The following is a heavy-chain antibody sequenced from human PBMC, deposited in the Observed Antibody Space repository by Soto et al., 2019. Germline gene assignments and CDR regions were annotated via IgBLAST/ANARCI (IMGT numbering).Heavy chain of an antibody. D-gene: IGHD2-15*01. V-gene: IGHV4-59*08. Sequence: SEPQSLTCTVSGDYIRSYYWSRIRKPPGKGLEWIGNIYHSGSTNYSPSLKSRVTISVDTSKNQFSLKLTSVTAADTAVYSCARHYCRGGSCYLDYWGQGTLVTV. CDR2: IYHSGST. CDR1: GDYIRSYY. CDR3: ARHYCRGGSCYLDY. J-gene: IGHJ4*02.